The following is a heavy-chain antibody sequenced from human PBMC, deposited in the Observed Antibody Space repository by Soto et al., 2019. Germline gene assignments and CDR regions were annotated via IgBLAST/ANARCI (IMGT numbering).Heavy chain of an antibody. CDR1: GFTFSSYS. Sequence: GGSLRLSCAASGFTFSSYSMNWVRQAPGKGLEWVSSISSSRSYIYYADSVKGRFTISRDNAKNSLYLQMNSLRAEDTAVYYCARVGAAAAENYYYYCMDVWGQGTTVTVSS. J-gene: IGHJ6*02. V-gene: IGHV3-21*01. D-gene: IGHD6-13*01. CDR2: ISSSRSYI. CDR3: ARVGAAAAENYYYYCMDV.